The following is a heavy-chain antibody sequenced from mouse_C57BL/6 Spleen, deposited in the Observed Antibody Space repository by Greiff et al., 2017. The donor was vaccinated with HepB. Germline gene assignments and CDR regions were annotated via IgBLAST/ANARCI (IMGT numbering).Heavy chain of an antibody. V-gene: IGHV1-72*01. CDR1: GYTFTSYW. CDR2: IDPNSGGT. D-gene: IGHD1-1*01. J-gene: IGHJ1*03. CDR3: ARSDITTVVEGYFDV. Sequence: QVQLQHPGAELVKPGASVKLSCKASGYTFTSYWMHWVKQRPGRGLEWIGRIDPNSGGTKYNEKFKSKATLTVDKPSSTAYMQLSSLTSEDSAVYYCARSDITTVVEGYFDVWGTGTTVTVSS.